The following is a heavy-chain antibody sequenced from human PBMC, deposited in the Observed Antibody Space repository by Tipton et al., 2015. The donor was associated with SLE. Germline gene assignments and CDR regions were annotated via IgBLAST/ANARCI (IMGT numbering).Heavy chain of an antibody. Sequence: AVSGFTFSAYTMNWVRQAPGKGLEWVSSISSGSDYIYYADSVKGRFTISRDNAKNSVYLQMNSLRDEDTAVYFCARDLSAALDYWGQGTLVTVSS. V-gene: IGHV3-21*03. CDR3: ARDLSAALDY. CDR2: ISSGSDYI. D-gene: IGHD6-13*01. CDR1: GFTFSAYT. J-gene: IGHJ4*02.